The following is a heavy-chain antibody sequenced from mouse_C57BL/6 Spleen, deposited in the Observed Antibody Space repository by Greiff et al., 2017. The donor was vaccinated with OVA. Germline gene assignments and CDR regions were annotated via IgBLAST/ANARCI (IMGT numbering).Heavy chain of an antibody. CDR2: IWSGGST. CDR3: ASYYYGSSCLFAY. CDR1: GFSLTSYG. J-gene: IGHJ3*01. D-gene: IGHD1-1*01. Sequence: VQRVESGPGLVQPSQSLSITCTVSGFSLTSYGVHWVRQSPGKGLEWLGVIWSGGSTDYNAAFISRLSISKDNSKSQVFFKMNSLQADDTAIYYCASYYYGSSCLFAYWGQGTLVTVSA. V-gene: IGHV2-2*01.